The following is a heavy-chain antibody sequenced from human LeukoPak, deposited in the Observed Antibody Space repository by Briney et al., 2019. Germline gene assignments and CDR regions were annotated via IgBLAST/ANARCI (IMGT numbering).Heavy chain of an antibody. J-gene: IGHJ4*02. Sequence: GESLRLSCAASGFTFSNYGMSWIRQAPGKGLEWVSVIIGSGGGTYYADSVKGRFTISRDNSKNTVYLQMNSLRAEDTAVYYCVKARMPHCGTDCLESWGQGTLVTVSS. CDR3: VKARMPHCGTDCLES. CDR1: GFTFSNYG. D-gene: IGHD2-21*02. V-gene: IGHV3-23*01. CDR2: IIGSGGGT.